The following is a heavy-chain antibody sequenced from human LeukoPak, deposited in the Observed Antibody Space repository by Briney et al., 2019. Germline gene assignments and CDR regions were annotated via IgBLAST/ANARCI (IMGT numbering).Heavy chain of an antibody. D-gene: IGHD3-22*01. Sequence: SETLSLTCAVYGGSFSGYYWSWIRQPAGKGLEWIGRSYSSGRTNYNPSLKSRVTMSVDTSKNQFSLKLSSVTAADTDVYYCERQAYDIGYDAFDIWGQGTIVTVSS. V-gene: IGHV4-59*10. CDR3: ERQAYDIGYDAFDI. J-gene: IGHJ3*02. CDR2: SYSSGRT. CDR1: GGSFSGYY.